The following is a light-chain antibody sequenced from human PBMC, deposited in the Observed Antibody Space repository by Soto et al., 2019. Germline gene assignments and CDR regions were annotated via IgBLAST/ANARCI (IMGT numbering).Light chain of an antibody. CDR2: AAS. J-gene: IGKJ3*01. CDR3: QQSYSTLLT. V-gene: IGKV1-39*01. CDR1: QSISSY. Sequence: DIQMTQSPSSLSASVGDRVTITCRASQSISSYLNWYQQKPGKAPKLLIYAASSLQSGVPSRFSGSGSGTDFTLTISSLQPEDFATYYWQQSYSTLLTFGPGTKVDIK.